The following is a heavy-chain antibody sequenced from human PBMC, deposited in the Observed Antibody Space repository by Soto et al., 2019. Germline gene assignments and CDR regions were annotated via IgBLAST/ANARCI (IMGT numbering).Heavy chain of an antibody. D-gene: IGHD3-10*01. Sequence: QVQLVQSGAEVKKPGASVKVSCKASGYTFTSYGVSWVRQAPGQGLEWMGWISGYNGNTNYAQKPQGRVTMTTDTSTSTAYMELRSLRSDDTAVYYCARAGKYYYGSGSPYYYGMDAWGQGITVTVSS. CDR1: GYTFTSYG. J-gene: IGHJ6*02. CDR3: ARAGKYYYGSGSPYYYGMDA. CDR2: ISGYNGNT. V-gene: IGHV1-18*04.